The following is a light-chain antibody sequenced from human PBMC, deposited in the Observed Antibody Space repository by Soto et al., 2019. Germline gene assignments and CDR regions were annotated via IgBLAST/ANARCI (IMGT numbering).Light chain of an antibody. CDR1: QGIGNA. CDR3: QQYGSSSRT. V-gene: IGKV3-20*01. Sequence: TQSPSSLSASVGDRVTISCRASQGIGNALAWYQQKPGQAPRLLIYGASSRATGIPDRFSGGGSGTDFTLTISRLEPEDFGVYYCQQYGSSSRTFGQGTKVDIK. CDR2: GAS. J-gene: IGKJ1*01.